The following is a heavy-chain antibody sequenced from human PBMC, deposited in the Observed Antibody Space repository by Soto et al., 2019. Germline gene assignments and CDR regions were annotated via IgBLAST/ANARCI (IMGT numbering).Heavy chain of an antibody. CDR2: IWYDGSNK. J-gene: IGHJ6*02. D-gene: IGHD1-20*01. Sequence: PGGSLRLSCAASGFTFSSYGMHWVRQAPGKGLEWVAVIWYDGSNKYYADSVKGRFTISRDNSKNTLYLQMNSLRAEDTAVYYCARERETGNLHPQTNNWNVHYYGMDVWGQGTTVTVSS. CDR3: ARERETGNLHPQTNNWNVHYYGMDV. CDR1: GFTFSSYG. V-gene: IGHV3-33*01.